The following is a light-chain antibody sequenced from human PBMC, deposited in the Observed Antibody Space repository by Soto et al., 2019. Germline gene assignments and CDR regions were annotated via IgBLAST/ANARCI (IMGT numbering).Light chain of an antibody. CDR2: GAS. CDR1: QTVNNNY. CDR3: QQYVSIPLT. J-gene: IGKJ4*01. V-gene: IGKV3-20*01. Sequence: ELVLTQSPGTLSLSPGERATLSCRASQTVNNNYLAWYQQIPGQAPRLLISGASGRATGTPDRFSGSASGTDFTLTISRLEPEDSAVYYCQQYVSIPLTFGGGTKVDIK.